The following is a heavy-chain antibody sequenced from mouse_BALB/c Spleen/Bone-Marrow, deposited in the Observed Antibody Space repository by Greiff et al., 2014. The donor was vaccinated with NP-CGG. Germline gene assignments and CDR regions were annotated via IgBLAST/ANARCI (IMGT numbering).Heavy chain of an antibody. D-gene: IGHD3-3*01. CDR2: IYPGDGDT. CDR1: GYAFSSYW. V-gene: IGHV1-80*01. CDR3: ARVRNRADY. J-gene: IGHJ2*01. Sequence: QVQLKESGAELVRPGSSVKISCKASGYAFSSYWMSWVKQRPGQGLEWIGQIYPGDGDTNYNGKFKGKATLTADKSSSTAYMQLSSLTSEDSAVYFCARVRNRADYWGQGTTLTVSS.